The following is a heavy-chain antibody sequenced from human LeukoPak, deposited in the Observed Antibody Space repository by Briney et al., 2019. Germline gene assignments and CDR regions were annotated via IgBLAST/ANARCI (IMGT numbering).Heavy chain of an antibody. CDR1: GFTFSSYG. J-gene: IGHJ3*02. CDR3: AKNYYGDYVSRAFDI. CDR2: ISYDGSNK. D-gene: IGHD4-17*01. Sequence: GGSLRLSCAASGFTFSSYGMHWVRRAPGKGLEWVAVISYDGSNKYYADSVKGRYTISRDNSKNTLYLQMNSLRAEDTAVYYCAKNYYGDYVSRAFDIWGQGTMVTVSS. V-gene: IGHV3-30*18.